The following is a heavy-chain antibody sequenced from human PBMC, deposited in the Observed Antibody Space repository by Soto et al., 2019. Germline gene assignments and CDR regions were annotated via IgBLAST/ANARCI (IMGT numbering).Heavy chain of an antibody. CDR2: FSAYNGNT. CDR1: GYTFTSYG. J-gene: IGHJ4*02. D-gene: IGHD3-22*01. V-gene: IGHV1-18*01. CDR3: ARDLPITYYYDSSGYYYGRDY. Sequence: GASVKVSCKASGYTFTSYGISWVRQAPGQGLERMGWFSAYNGNTNFAQKLQGRVTMTTDTSTSTAYLELRSLRSDDTAVYYFARDLPITYYYDSSGYYYGRDYWGQGTLVTV.